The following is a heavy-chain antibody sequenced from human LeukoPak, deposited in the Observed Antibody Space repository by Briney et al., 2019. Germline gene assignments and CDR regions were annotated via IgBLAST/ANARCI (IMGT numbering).Heavy chain of an antibody. J-gene: IGHJ4*02. D-gene: IGHD3-3*01. CDR3: ARLTGEWLLYRDY. Sequence: ASVKVSCKASGYTFTGYYMHWVRQAPGQGLEWMGWINPNSGGTNYAQKFQGRVTMTRDTSISTAYMELSSLRSDDTAVYYCARLTGEWLLYRDYWGQGTLVTVSS. CDR1: GYTFTGYY. CDR2: INPNSGGT. V-gene: IGHV1-2*02.